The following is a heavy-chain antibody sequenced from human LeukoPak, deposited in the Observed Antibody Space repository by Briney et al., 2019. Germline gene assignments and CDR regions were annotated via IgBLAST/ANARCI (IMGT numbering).Heavy chain of an antibody. CDR1: GGTTSA. D-gene: IGHD5-18*01. J-gene: IGHJ6*03. V-gene: IGHV1-69*06. CDR2: ILPSVGTA. CDR3: ARGRLQLLLGADFFYYMDV. Sequence: SVKVSCKASGGTTSAIGWVRQAPGQGLEWMGGILPSVGTAHSSQKFQGRVTITADKSTSTAYMELSSLTSEDTAVYYCARGRLQLLLGADFFYYMDVWGKGTTDIISS.